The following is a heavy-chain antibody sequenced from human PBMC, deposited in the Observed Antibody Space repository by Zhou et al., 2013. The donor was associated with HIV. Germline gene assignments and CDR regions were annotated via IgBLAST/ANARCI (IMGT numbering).Heavy chain of an antibody. CDR1: GGTFSSYA. Sequence: QVQLVQSGAEVKKPGSSVKVSCKASGGTFSSYAISWVRQAPGQGLEWMGGIIPIFGTANYAQKFQGRVTITADESTSTAYMELSSLRSEDTAVYYCARGLYYYDSSGYYPFDYWGQGTLVTVSS. V-gene: IGHV1-69*12. J-gene: IGHJ4*02. CDR2: IIPIFGTA. D-gene: IGHD3-22*01. CDR3: ARGLYYYDSSGYYPFDY.